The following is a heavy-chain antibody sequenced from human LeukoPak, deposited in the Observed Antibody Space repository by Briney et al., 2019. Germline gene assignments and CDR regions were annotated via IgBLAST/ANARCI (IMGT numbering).Heavy chain of an antibody. CDR3: ARAPGIIPNFDY. CDR2: IYYSGST. Sequence: SETLSLTCTVSGGSISTSSYYWGWIRQPPGKGLEWIGSIYYSGSTYYNPSLKSRVTISVDTSKNQFSLKLSSVTAADTAVYYCARAPGIIPNFDYWGQGTLVTVSS. J-gene: IGHJ4*02. V-gene: IGHV4-39*07. CDR1: GGSISTSSYY. D-gene: IGHD1-26*01.